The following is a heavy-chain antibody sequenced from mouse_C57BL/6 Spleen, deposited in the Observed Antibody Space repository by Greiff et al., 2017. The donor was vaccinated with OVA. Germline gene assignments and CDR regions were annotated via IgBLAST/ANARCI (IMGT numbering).Heavy chain of an antibody. J-gene: IGHJ3*01. CDR2: ISSGGSYT. D-gene: IGHD2-5*01. CDR3: ARQRGAYYSNYGGAWFAY. V-gene: IGHV5-6*01. Sequence: DVHLVESGGDLVKPGGSLKLSCAASGFTFSSYGMSWVRQTPDKRLEWVATISSGGSYTYYPDSVKGRFTISRDNAKNTLYLQMSSLKSEDTAMYYCARQRGAYYSNYGGAWFAYWGQGTLVTVSA. CDR1: GFTFSSYG.